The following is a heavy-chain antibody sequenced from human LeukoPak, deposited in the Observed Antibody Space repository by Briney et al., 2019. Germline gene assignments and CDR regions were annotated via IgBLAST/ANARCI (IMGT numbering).Heavy chain of an antibody. CDR2: ISPYNGDT. CDR1: GYTFTTYG. CDR3: ARDVAVAAVFDY. Sequence: ASVKVSCKASGYTFTTYGVTWVRQAPGQGLEWMGWISPYNGDTNYAQNLQGRVTLTTDTSTSTAYMELRSLRSDDTAVYYCARDVAVAAVFDYWGQGTLVTVSS. J-gene: IGHJ4*02. D-gene: IGHD6-19*01. V-gene: IGHV1-18*01.